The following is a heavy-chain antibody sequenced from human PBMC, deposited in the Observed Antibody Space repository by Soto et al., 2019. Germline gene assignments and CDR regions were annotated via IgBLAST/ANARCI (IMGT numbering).Heavy chain of an antibody. CDR1: GGSISSSSYY. CDR3: ARLYRGVLYYYDSSGYFYFDY. CDR2: IYYSGST. D-gene: IGHD3-22*01. Sequence: PSETLSLTCTVSGGSISSSSYYWGWIRQPPGKGLEWIGSIYYSGSTYYNPSLKSRVTISVDTSKNQFSLKLSSVTAADTAVYYCARLYRGVLYYYDSSGYFYFDYWGQGTLVTVSS. V-gene: IGHV4-39*01. J-gene: IGHJ4*02.